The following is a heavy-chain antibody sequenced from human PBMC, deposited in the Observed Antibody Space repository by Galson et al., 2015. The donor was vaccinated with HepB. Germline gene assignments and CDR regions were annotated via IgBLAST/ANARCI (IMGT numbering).Heavy chain of an antibody. V-gene: IGHV3-64D*06. CDR2: ISSNGGST. D-gene: IGHD3-3*01. Sequence: SLRLSCAASGFTFSSYAMHWVRQAPGKGLEYVSAISSNGGSTYYADSVKGRFTISRDNSKNTLYLQMSSLRAEDTAVYYCVKEERSSFEGGNAFDIWGQGTMVTVSS. CDR3: VKEERSSFEGGNAFDI. J-gene: IGHJ3*02. CDR1: GFTFSSYA.